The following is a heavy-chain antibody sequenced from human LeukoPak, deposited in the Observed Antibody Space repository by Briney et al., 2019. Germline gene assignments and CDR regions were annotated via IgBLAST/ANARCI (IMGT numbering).Heavy chain of an antibody. CDR1: GYTFTGYY. Sequence: ASVKVSCKASGYTFTGYYMHWVRQAPGQGLERMGWINPNSGGTNYAQKFQGWVTMTRDTSISTAYMELSRLRSDDTAVYYCARVPGGAAAGHYFDYWGQGTLVTVSS. J-gene: IGHJ4*02. D-gene: IGHD6-13*01. CDR2: INPNSGGT. V-gene: IGHV1-2*04. CDR3: ARVPGGAAAGHYFDY.